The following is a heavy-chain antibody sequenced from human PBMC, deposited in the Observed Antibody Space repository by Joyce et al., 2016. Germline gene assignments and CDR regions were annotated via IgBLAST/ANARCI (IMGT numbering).Heavy chain of an antibody. CDR1: GYTFTNND. J-gene: IGHJ4*02. Sequence: QVPLVQSGAEVTKPGASVKVSCKASGYTFTNNDIHWVRQAPGQSLEWMGWVSADSGNTKYSQKFQGRLTFTRDTSATTDYMELSSLTIEDTAFYYCARGRTLLDWGQGTLVSVSS. CDR3: ARGRTLLD. D-gene: IGHD2-15*01. V-gene: IGHV1-3*01. CDR2: VSADSGNT.